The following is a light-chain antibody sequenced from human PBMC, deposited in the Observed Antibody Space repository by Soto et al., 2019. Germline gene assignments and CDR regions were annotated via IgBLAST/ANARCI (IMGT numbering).Light chain of an antibody. J-gene: IGKJ2*01. CDR1: QRISNY. Sequence: DIQMTQSPSSLSASVGDRVTITCRASQRISNYLNWYQHKPGKAPRLLIYAASSLQSGFPSRFSGSGYGTDFTLTISSLQPEDFATYYCQQSYSTLDYTFGQGTKVEIK. CDR2: AAS. CDR3: QQSYSTLDYT. V-gene: IGKV1-39*01.